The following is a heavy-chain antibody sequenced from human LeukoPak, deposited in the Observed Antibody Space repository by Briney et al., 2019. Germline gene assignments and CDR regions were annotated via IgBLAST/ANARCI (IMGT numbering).Heavy chain of an antibody. CDR1: GGSISSSSYY. V-gene: IGHV4-39*01. D-gene: IGHD7-27*01. Sequence: PSETLSLTCTVSGGSISSSSYYWGWIRQPPGKGLEWIGSIYYSGSTYYNPSLKSRVTISVDTSKNQFSLKLSSVTAADTAVYYCARINWGWPPLAWGQGTPVTVSS. CDR3: ARINWGWPPLA. CDR2: IYYSGST. J-gene: IGHJ5*02.